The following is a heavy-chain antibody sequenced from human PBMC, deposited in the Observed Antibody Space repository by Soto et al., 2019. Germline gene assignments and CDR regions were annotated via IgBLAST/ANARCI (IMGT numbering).Heavy chain of an antibody. D-gene: IGHD3-16*01. CDR3: ARDDYKDGGNNWFDP. CDR1: GGSITNYY. Sequence: SETLSLTCAVSGGSITNYYWSWIRQPAGKGLEWIGRIYTKERTNYNLSFRNRVTMSVDTSKNQFSLKLDAVTAADTAVYYCARDDYKDGGNNWFDPWGQGTLVTVSS. CDR2: IYTKERT. V-gene: IGHV4-4*07. J-gene: IGHJ5*02.